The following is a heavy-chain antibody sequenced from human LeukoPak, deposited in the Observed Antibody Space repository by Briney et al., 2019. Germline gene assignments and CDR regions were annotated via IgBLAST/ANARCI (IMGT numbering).Heavy chain of an antibody. CDR1: GFAFSNFA. J-gene: IGHJ4*02. CDR3: TRGWAAAVFDH. Sequence: PGGSLRLSCAASGFAFSNFAFHWVRQAPGKVPEYVSAITSNGLGTYYADSVRGRFTVSRDNSKNTLYLQMGSLRAEDTGIYYCTRGWAAAVFDHWGRGTLVTVSS. V-gene: IGHV3-64*02. CDR2: ITSNGLGT. D-gene: IGHD2-2*01.